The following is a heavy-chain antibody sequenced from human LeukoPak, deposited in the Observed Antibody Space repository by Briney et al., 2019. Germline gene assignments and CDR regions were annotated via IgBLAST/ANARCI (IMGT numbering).Heavy chain of an antibody. Sequence: SETLSLTCTVSGGSISSYYWSWIRQPPGKGLEWIGYIYYSGSTNYNPSLKSRVTISVDTSKNQFSLKLSSVTAADTAVYYCARSPYGQPLDYWGQGTQVTVSS. D-gene: IGHD3-10*01. J-gene: IGHJ4*02. V-gene: IGHV4-59*01. CDR2: IYYSGST. CDR1: GGSISSYY. CDR3: ARSPYGQPLDY.